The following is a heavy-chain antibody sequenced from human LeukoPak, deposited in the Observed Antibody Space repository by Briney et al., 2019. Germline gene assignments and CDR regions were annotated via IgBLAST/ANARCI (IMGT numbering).Heavy chain of an antibody. CDR3: VRGLEDHYYYGMDV. CDR1: GFTFSNYD. V-gene: IGHV3-13*01. D-gene: IGHD1-1*01. J-gene: IGHJ6*02. Sequence: GGSLRLSCVASGFTFSNYDMHWVRQAAGKGLEWVSRIGSAGDTYSPDSVKGRFTISRENAKNYLYLQMNSLRAGDTAVYYCVRGLEDHYYYGMDVWGQGTTVTVSS. CDR2: IGSAGDT.